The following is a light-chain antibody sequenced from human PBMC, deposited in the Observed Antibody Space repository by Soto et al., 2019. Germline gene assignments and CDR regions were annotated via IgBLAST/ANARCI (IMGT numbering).Light chain of an antibody. V-gene: IGKV4-1*01. CDR2: WAS. J-gene: IGKJ5*01. Sequence: DIVMTQSPDSLAVSLGERATINCKSSQTLLYSSNNKNHLAWYQQRPGQPPRLLIYWASTRESGVPDRFSGSGSGTEFTLTISSLQAEDVAVYYCQQYYSLPITFGQGTRLE. CDR1: QTLLYSSNNKNH. CDR3: QQYYSLPIT.